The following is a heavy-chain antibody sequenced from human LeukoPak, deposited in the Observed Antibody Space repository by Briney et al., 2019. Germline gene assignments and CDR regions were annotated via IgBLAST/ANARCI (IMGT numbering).Heavy chain of an antibody. CDR2: IYHSGST. J-gene: IGHJ6*03. V-gene: IGHV4-38-2*02. CDR1: GYSISSGYY. D-gene: IGHD5-18*01. CDR3: AREHMDTYMVSYYYMDV. Sequence: SETLSLTCAVSGYSISSGYYWGWIRQPPGKGLEWIGSIYHSGSTYYNPSLKSRVTISVDTSQNQFSLKVSSVTAADTAVYYCAREHMDTYMVSYYYMDVWGKGTTVTVSS.